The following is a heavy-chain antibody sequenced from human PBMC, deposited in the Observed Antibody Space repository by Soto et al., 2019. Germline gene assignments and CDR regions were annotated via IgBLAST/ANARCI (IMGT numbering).Heavy chain of an antibody. V-gene: IGHV1-69*13. D-gene: IGHD3-10*01. CDR3: ARDLGYYGSGSYSKGYYYYGMDV. CDR1: GGTFSSYA. J-gene: IGHJ6*02. CDR2: IIPIFGTA. Sequence: SVKVSCKASGGTFSSYAISWVRQAPGQGLEWTGGIIPIFGTANYAQKFQGRVTITADESTSTAYMELSSLRSEDTAVYYCARDLGYYGSGSYSKGYYYYGMDVWGQGTTVTVSS.